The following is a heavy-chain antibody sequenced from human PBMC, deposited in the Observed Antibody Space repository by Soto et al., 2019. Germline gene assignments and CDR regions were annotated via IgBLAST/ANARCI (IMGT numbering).Heavy chain of an antibody. CDR2: IYYSGST. V-gene: IGHV4-39*01. D-gene: IGHD1-26*01. CDR3: ARQSVGPPLMVTYYFDY. Sequence: QLQLQESGPGLVKPSETLSLTCTVSGGSISSSSYYWGWIRQPPGKGLEWIGSIYYSGSTYYNPSLKSRVTISVDTSKNRFSLKLSSVTAADTAVYYCARQSVGPPLMVTYYFDYWGQGTLVTVSS. CDR1: GGSISSSSYY. J-gene: IGHJ4*02.